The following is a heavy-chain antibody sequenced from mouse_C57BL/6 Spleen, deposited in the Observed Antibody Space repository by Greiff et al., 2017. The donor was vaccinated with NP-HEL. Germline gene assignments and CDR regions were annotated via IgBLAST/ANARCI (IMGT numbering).Heavy chain of an antibody. J-gene: IGHJ3*01. Sequence: VQLQQSGPVLVKPGASVKMSCKASGYTFTDYYMNWVKQSHGKSLEWIGVINPYNGGTSYNQKFKGKATLTVDKSSSTAYMKLNSLTSEDAAVYYCARGRGGNVFAYWGQGTLVTVSA. CDR1: GYTFTDYY. CDR2: INPYNGGT. CDR3: ARGRGGNVFAY. V-gene: IGHV1-19*01. D-gene: IGHD2-1*01.